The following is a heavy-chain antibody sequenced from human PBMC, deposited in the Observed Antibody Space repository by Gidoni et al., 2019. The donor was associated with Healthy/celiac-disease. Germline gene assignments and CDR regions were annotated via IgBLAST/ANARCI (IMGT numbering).Heavy chain of an antibody. Sequence: EVQLVESGGGLVQPGGYLRLSWAASGFTVSSNYMSWVRQAPGKGLEWVSVIYSGGSTYYADSVKGRFTISRHNSKNTRYLQMNSLRAEDTAVYYCAGSTRIAAAGLFDYWGQGTLVTVSS. CDR1: GFTVSSNY. CDR2: IYSGGST. D-gene: IGHD6-13*01. V-gene: IGHV3-53*04. J-gene: IGHJ4*02. CDR3: AGSTRIAAAGLFDY.